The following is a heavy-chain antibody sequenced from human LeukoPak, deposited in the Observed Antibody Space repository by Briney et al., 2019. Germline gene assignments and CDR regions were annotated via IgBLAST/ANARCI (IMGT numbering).Heavy chain of an antibody. D-gene: IGHD2-2*01. CDR1: GFTFSNAW. CDR2: IKSKTDGGTT. V-gene: IGHV3-15*01. J-gene: IGHJ6*02. CDR3: TTDFGLLVEGVLWYYYGMDV. Sequence: GGSLRLSCAASGFTFSNAWMSWVRQAPGKGLEWVGRIKSKTDGGTTDYAAPVKGRFTISRDDSKNTLYLQMNSLKTEDTAMYYCTTDFGLLVEGVLWYYYGMDVWGQGTTVTVSS.